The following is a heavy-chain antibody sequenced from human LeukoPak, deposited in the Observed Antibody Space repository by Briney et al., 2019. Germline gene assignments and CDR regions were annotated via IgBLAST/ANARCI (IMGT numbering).Heavy chain of an antibody. CDR3: ARDGYSGSDAL. D-gene: IGHD5-12*01. CDR1: GGSFSGYY. Sequence: SETLSLTCAVYGGSFSGYYCSWIRQPPGKGLEWIGEINHSGSTNYNPSLKSRVTISLDTSKNHFSLKLSSVTAADTAVYYCARDGYSGSDALWGQGTLVTVSS. CDR2: INHSGST. V-gene: IGHV4-34*01. J-gene: IGHJ4*02.